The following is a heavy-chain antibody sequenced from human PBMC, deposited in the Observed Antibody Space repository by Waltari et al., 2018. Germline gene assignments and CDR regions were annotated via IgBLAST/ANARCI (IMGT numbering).Heavy chain of an antibody. CDR1: GGSFSGYY. J-gene: IGHJ4*02. CDR2: INHSGST. CDR3: ARDTFGGVLR. Sequence: QVQLQQWGAGLLKPSETLSLTCAVYGGSFSGYYWSWIRQPPGKGLEWIGEINHSGSTNYNPSLKSRVTISVDTSKNQFSLKLSSVTAADTAVYYCARDTFGGVLRWGQGTLVTVSS. V-gene: IGHV4-34*01. D-gene: IGHD3-16*01.